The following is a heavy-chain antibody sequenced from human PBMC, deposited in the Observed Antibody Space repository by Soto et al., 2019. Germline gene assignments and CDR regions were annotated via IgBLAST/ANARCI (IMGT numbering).Heavy chain of an antibody. CDR2: INRANGVA. Sequence: QVHLVQSGAEVKKPGASMKVSCTASGYTLTSHHVHWVRQAPGRRLEWMGSINRANGVAQYTARFQGRVIMTRDTSTSTVYMELRGLTSADTAIFYCARGGGVGLDGSAAFDIWGQGTMVTVSS. J-gene: IGHJ3*02. CDR1: GYTLTSHH. CDR3: ARGGGVGLDGSAAFDI. V-gene: IGHV1-46*01. D-gene: IGHD1-1*01.